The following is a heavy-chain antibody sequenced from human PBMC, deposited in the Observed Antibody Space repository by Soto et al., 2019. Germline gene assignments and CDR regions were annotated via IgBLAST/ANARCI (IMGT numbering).Heavy chain of an antibody. D-gene: IGHD2-2*01. Sequence: QVQLQESGPGLVKPSGTLSLTCAVSSDSISSNYWWTWVRQSPGEGLEWIGEIYRTGSTNFNPSLGNRVTMSIGNIINLFSPTQTSVTAADTGVYYCAAVSGGCSRNTCQLDPWGQGTLVTVSS. CDR3: AAVSGGCSRNTCQLDP. J-gene: IGHJ5*02. CDR2: IYRTGST. V-gene: IGHV4-4*02. CDR1: SDSISSNYW.